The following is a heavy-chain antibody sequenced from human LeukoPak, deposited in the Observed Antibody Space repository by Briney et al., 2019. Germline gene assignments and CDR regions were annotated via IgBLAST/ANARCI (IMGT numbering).Heavy chain of an antibody. CDR2: IYPYTGAT. Sequence: ASVKVSCKASGYTFSGTGWYLYWLRQAPGQGLECMGWIYPYTGATHYAQKFQGRVAMTRDTSISTAYMELSRLRPDDTAVYYCARDVPAQMVDFDYWGQGTLVTVSS. V-gene: IGHV1-2*02. D-gene: IGHD3-10*01. CDR1: GYTFSGTGWY. CDR3: ARDVPAQMVDFDY. J-gene: IGHJ4*02.